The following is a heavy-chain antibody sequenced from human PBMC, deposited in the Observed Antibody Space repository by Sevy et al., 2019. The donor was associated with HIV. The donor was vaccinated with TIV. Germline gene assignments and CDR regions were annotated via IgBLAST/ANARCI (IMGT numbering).Heavy chain of an antibody. Sequence: GGSLRLSCAASGFTFSSYWMSWVHQAPGKGLEWVANIKQDGSEKYYVDSVKGRFTISRDNAKNSLYLQMNSLRAEDTAVYYRASPGGKGFDPWGQGTLVTVSS. CDR3: ASPGGKGFDP. CDR1: GFTFSSYW. CDR2: IKQDGSEK. V-gene: IGHV3-7*03. D-gene: IGHD3-16*01. J-gene: IGHJ5*02.